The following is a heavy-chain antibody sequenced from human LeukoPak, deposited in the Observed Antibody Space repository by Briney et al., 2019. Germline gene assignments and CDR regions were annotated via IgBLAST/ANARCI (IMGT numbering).Heavy chain of an antibody. Sequence: GGSLRLSCAASGFIFSNYGMHWVRQAPGKGLEWVAFIRSDGTNKYYVDSVKGRFTISRDNSKNTLYLQMNSLRTEDTAVYYCAKDASARYSYGTAAWFDPWGQGTLSPSPQ. CDR2: IRSDGTNK. D-gene: IGHD5-18*01. J-gene: IGHJ5*02. CDR3: AKDASARYSYGTAAWFDP. V-gene: IGHV3-30*02. CDR1: GFIFSNYG.